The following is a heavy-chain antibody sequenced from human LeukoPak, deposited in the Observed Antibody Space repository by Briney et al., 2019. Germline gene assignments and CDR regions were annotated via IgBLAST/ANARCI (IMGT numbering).Heavy chain of an antibody. Sequence: VGSLRLSCTASGVTFSSYSLNWGRQAPGKGLEWVSSVSTSSNYIYYADSVKGRCTISSDNDKNSLYLQMNSLRVEDTTVYYCARVFRPSLTVFIIRGAFDIWGQGTMVTVSS. J-gene: IGHJ3*02. CDR3: ARVFRPSLTVFIIRGAFDI. CDR1: GVTFSSYS. D-gene: IGHD3-3*01. V-gene: IGHV3-21*01. CDR2: VSTSSNYI.